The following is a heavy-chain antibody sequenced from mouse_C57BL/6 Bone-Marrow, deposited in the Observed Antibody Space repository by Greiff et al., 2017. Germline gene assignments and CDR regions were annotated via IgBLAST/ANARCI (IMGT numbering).Heavy chain of an antibody. CDR2: IDPSDSYT. D-gene: IGHD4-1*01. J-gene: IGHJ4*01. Sequence: VQLQQPGAELVKPGASVKLSCKASGYTFTSYWMQWVKQRPGQGLEWIGEIDPSDSYTNYNQKFKGKATLTVDTSSSTAYMQLSSLTSEDSAVYYCARGLGRVDYWGQGTSVTVSS. V-gene: IGHV1-50*01. CDR3: ARGLGRVDY. CDR1: GYTFTSYW.